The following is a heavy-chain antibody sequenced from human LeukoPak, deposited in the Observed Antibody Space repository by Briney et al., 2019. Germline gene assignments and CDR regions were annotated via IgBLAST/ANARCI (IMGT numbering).Heavy chain of an antibody. V-gene: IGHV5-10-1*01. CDR1: GYSFTSYW. D-gene: IGHD4-17*01. Sequence: GESLKISCKGSGYSFTSYWISWVRQMPGKGLEWMGRIDPSDSYTNYSPSFQGHVTIPADKSISTAYLQWSSLKASDTAMYYCARVVRGSYGLDYWGQGTLVTVSS. CDR2: IDPSDSYT. J-gene: IGHJ4*02. CDR3: ARVVRGSYGLDY.